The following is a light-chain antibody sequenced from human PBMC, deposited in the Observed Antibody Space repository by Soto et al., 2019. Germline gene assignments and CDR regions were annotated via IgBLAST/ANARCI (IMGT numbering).Light chain of an antibody. CDR3: QQYNTWPRT. CDR2: DTS. V-gene: IGKV3-20*01. Sequence: EFVLTQSPGTLSLSPGERATLSCRASQSLTNSFIAWYQQRPGQAPRLLIYDTSSRASGIPDRFSGSGSGTDFTLTISRLETEDFAVYYCQQYNTWPRTFGQGTKVDIK. CDR1: QSLTNSF. J-gene: IGKJ1*01.